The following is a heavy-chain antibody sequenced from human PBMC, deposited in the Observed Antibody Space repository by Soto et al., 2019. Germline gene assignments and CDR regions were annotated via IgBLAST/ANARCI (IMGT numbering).Heavy chain of an antibody. J-gene: IGHJ5*02. CDR3: TTDGDIVLMVYAIP. CDR2: IKSKTDGGTT. Sequence: PGGSLRLSCAASGFTFSNAWMSWVRQAPGKGLEWVGRIKSKTDGGTTDYAAPVKGRFTISRDDSKNTLYLQMNSLKTEDTAVYYCTTDGDIVLMVYAIPWGQGTLVTVSS. V-gene: IGHV3-15*01. CDR1: GFTFSNAW. D-gene: IGHD2-8*01.